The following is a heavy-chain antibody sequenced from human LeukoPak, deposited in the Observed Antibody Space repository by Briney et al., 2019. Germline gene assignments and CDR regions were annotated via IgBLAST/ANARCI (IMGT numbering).Heavy chain of an antibody. CDR3: ARDSHYYDSSGLISTKYYYYYMDV. CDR2: IKQDGSEK. D-gene: IGHD3-22*01. V-gene: IGHV3-7*01. CDR1: GFTFSSYW. Sequence: GGSLGLSCAASGFTFSSYWMSWVRQAPGKGLEWVANIKQDGSEKYYVDSVKGRFTISRDNAKNSLYLHMNSLRAEDTAVYYCARDSHYYDSSGLISTKYYYYYMDVWGKGTTVTVSS. J-gene: IGHJ6*03.